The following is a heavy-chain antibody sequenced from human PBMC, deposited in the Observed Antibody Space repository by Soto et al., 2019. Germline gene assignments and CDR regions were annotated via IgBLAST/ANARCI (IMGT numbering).Heavy chain of an antibody. J-gene: IGHJ3*02. CDR1: GFTFSSHA. D-gene: IGHD2-21*01. CDR2: IWYDGSIK. CDR3: ARADLWGYDAFDI. Sequence: QVQLVESGGGVVQPGKSLRLSCAASGFTFSSHAMYWVRQAPGKGLEWVALIWYDGSIKYYGDSVKGRFTISRDNSKNTLYLHMNSLRAEDTAVYYCARADLWGYDAFDIWGQGTMVTVSS. V-gene: IGHV3-33*01.